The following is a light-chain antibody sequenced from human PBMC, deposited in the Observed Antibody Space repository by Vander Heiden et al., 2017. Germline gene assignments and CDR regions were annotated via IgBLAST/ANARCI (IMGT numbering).Light chain of an antibody. CDR3: LLYYGGSVI. CDR2: SAS. V-gene: IGLV7-43*01. J-gene: IGLJ2*01. CDR1: TGAVTSGSY. Sequence: QTVVTQEPSLTVSPGGAVTLTCASSTGAVTSGSYTNWFQQRPGQAPTALIYSASNKHSWTPARFSGSLLGGKAALTLSGVQPEDEADYYCLLYYGGSVIFGGGTKLTVL.